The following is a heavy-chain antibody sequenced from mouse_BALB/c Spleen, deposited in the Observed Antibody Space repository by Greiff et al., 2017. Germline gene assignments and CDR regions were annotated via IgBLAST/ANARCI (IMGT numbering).Heavy chain of an antibody. CDR1: GYTFTSYT. CDR3: AKRYYDYAMDY. V-gene: IGHV1-4*01. CDR2: INPSSGYT. Sequence: QVQLKESGAELARPGASVKMSCKASGYTFTSYTMHWVKQRPGPGLEWIGYINPSSGYTNYNQKFKDKATLTADKSSSTAYMQLSSLTSEDSAVYYCAKRYYDYAMDYWGQGTSVTVSS. J-gene: IGHJ4*01. D-gene: IGHD1-1*02.